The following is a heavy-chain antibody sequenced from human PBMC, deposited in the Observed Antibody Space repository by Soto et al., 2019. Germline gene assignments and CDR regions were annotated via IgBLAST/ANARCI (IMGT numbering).Heavy chain of an antibody. CDR1: GGSISSGGYS. Sequence: SETLSLTCAVSGGSISSGGYSWSWIRQPPGKGLEWIGYIYHSGSTYYNPSLKSRVTISVDRSKNQFSLKLSSVTAADTAVYYCAREGYCSGGSCADYWGQGTLVTVSS. J-gene: IGHJ4*02. CDR3: AREGYCSGGSCADY. D-gene: IGHD2-15*01. V-gene: IGHV4-30-2*01. CDR2: IYHSGST.